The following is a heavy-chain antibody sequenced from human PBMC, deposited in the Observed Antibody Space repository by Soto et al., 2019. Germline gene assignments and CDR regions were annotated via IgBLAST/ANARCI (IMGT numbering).Heavy chain of an antibody. Sequence: SVKVSCKASGGTFSSYTISWVRQAPGQGLEWMGRIIPILGIANYAQKFQGRVTITADKSTSTAYMELSSLRSEDTAVYYCASQGDYGDYFDYWGQGTLVTVSS. V-gene: IGHV1-69*02. CDR2: IIPILGIA. CDR1: GGTFSSYT. D-gene: IGHD4-17*01. J-gene: IGHJ4*02. CDR3: ASQGDYGDYFDY.